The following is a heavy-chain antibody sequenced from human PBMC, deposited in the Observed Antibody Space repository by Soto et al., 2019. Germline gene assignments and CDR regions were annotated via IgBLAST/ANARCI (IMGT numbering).Heavy chain of an antibody. V-gene: IGHV1-2*02. CDR2: INANSGGT. J-gene: IGHJ4*02. CDR1: GYTFTGYY. CDR3: ARGLHSSPPVDY. Sequence: QVQLVQSGAEVKKLGASVKASCKASGYTFTGYYMHWVRQVPGQGLEWMGWINANSGGTNYAQKFQGRVTITRDTSISTAYMELSRQRSDDTAVSYCARGLHSSPPVDYWGQGTLVTVSS.